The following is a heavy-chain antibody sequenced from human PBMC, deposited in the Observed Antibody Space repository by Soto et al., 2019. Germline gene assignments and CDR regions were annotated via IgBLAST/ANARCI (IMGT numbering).Heavy chain of an antibody. J-gene: IGHJ4*02. CDR1: GFTYSVTW. CDR3: VRGGGHFAN. V-gene: IGHV3-7*03. Sequence: GGSLRLSCAASGFTYSVTWMSWVRQPPGKGLEWVANIKQDGSDKNYVDSVKGRFTISRDNTKNSLFLQMNSLRAEDTAVYYCVRGGGHFANWGQGTLVTVSS. CDR2: IKQDGSDK.